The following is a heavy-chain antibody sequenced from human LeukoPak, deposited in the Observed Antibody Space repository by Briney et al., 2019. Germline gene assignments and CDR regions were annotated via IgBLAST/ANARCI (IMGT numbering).Heavy chain of an antibody. CDR2: IWYDGSNK. CDR1: GFTFGSYG. Sequence: GGSLRLSCAASGFTFGSYGMHWVRQAPGKGLEWVAVIWYDGSNKYYADSVKGRFTISRDNSKNTLYLQMNSLRAEDTAIYFCARGCSSSWIDYWGQGTLVTVSS. D-gene: IGHD6-13*01. CDR3: ARGCSSSWIDY. V-gene: IGHV3-33*01. J-gene: IGHJ4*02.